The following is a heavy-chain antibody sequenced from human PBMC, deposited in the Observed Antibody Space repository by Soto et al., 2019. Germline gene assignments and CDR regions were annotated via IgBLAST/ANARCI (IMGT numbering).Heavy chain of an antibody. J-gene: IGHJ4*02. Sequence: GGSLRLSCAASGFTFSSYSMNWVRQAPGKGLEWVSYISSSSSTIYYADSVKGRFTISRDNAKNSLYLQMNSLRAEDTAVYYCASLSGSLYRGSYVYWGQGTLVTVSS. CDR2: ISSSSSTI. CDR1: GFTFSSYS. D-gene: IGHD1-26*01. CDR3: ASLSGSLYRGSYVY. V-gene: IGHV3-48*01.